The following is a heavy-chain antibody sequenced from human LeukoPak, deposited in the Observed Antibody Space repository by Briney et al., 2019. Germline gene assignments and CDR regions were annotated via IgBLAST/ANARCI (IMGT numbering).Heavy chain of an antibody. V-gene: IGHV1-46*01. CDR3: ARSYDSSGYRGPAFDY. D-gene: IGHD3-22*01. CDR2: INPSGGGT. CDR1: GYTFTSYY. J-gene: IGHJ4*02. Sequence: ASVKVSCKASGYTFTSYYMHWVRQAPGQGLEWMGIINPSGGGTSYAQKFQGRVTMTRDTSTSTVYMELSSLRSEDTAVYYCARSYDSSGYRGPAFDYWGQGTLVTVSS.